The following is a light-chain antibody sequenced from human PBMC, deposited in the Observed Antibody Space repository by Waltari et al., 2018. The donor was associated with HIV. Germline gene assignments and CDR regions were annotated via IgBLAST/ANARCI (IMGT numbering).Light chain of an antibody. J-gene: IGLJ3*02. V-gene: IGLV8-61*01. Sequence: QTVVTQEPSFSVSPGATVTLTCGLRPGSVSTAYYTSWDQQTQGPAPRTPIYNTDTRSSGVPDRFSGSSVGDKAVLTITGAQADDECDYYCALYMGSGVWVFGGGTTLTVL. CDR3: ALYMGSGVWV. CDR1: PGSVSTAYY. CDR2: NTD.